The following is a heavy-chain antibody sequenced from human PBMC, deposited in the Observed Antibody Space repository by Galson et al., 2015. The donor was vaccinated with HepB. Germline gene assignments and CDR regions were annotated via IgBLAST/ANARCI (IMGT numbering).Heavy chain of an antibody. J-gene: IGHJ4*02. V-gene: IGHV7-4-1*02. CDR1: GYTFTSYA. D-gene: IGHD2-15*01. Sequence: SVKVSCKASGYTFTSYAMNWVRQAPGQGLEWMGWINTNTGNPTYAQGFTGRFVSSLDTSVSTAYLQISSLKAEDTAVYYCARGHLRTGRGYSVDYWGQGTLVTVSS. CDR2: INTNTGNP. CDR3: ARGHLRTGRGYSVDY.